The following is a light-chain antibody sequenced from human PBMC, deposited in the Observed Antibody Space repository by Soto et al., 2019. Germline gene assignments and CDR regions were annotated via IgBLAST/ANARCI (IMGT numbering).Light chain of an antibody. CDR1: QGISSD. Sequence: ITLSQSPAVVSASEGDRVPLTWRASQGISSDLAWYQQKPGKAPNLLIYAASTLQGGVPSRFSGSGSGTEFTLTISSLQPEDFAAYFCQQVTSYPITFGQGTRLAI. CDR2: AAS. J-gene: IGKJ5*01. CDR3: QQVTSYPIT. V-gene: IGKV1-9*01.